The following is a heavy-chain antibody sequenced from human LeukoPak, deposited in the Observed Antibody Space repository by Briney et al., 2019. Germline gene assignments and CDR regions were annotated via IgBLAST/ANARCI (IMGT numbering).Heavy chain of an antibody. Sequence: GGSLRLSCSASGFTFSSRWMNWVRQAPGKGLEWVSSISSSSSYIYYADSVKGRFTISRDNAKNSLYLQMNSLRAEDTAVYYCATAGAYYYDSSGYYLFDYWGQGTLVTVSS. J-gene: IGHJ4*02. CDR2: ISSSSSYI. CDR3: ATAGAYYYDSSGYYLFDY. D-gene: IGHD3-22*01. V-gene: IGHV3-21*01. CDR1: GFTFSSRW.